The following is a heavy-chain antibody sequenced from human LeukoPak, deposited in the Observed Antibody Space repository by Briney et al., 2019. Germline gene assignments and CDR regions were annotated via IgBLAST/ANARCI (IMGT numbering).Heavy chain of an antibody. CDR1: GFTFSSYW. V-gene: IGHV3-7*01. D-gene: IGHD3-3*01. Sequence: GGSLRLSCAASGFTFSSYWMSWVRQAPGKGLEWVANIKQDGSEKYYVDSVKGRFTISRDNAKNSLYLQMISLRAEDTAVYYCAREGSDSWSNYPDYRGQGTLVTVSS. CDR2: IKQDGSEK. CDR3: AREGSDSWSNYPDY. J-gene: IGHJ4*02.